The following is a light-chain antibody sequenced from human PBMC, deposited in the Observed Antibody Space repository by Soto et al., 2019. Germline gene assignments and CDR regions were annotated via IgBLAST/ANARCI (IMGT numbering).Light chain of an antibody. CDR3: QQYNSYPIT. CDR2: DAS. V-gene: IGKV1-5*01. J-gene: IGKJ5*01. Sequence: DIQMTQSPSTLSASVGDRVTITCRASQSIDTWLAWYQQKAGKAPKLLIYDASSLEDGVPSRFSGSGSGTEFTLTISSLQPDDFATYFCQQYNSYPITFGQGTRLEIK. CDR1: QSIDTW.